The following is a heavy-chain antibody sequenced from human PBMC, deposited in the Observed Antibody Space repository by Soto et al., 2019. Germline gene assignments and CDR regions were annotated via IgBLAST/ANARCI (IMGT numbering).Heavy chain of an antibody. CDR1: GYTFTSYD. CDR3: AMGYSSGWYVDYQH. V-gene: IGHV1-8*01. CDR2: INPSSGNT. J-gene: IGHJ1*01. D-gene: IGHD6-13*01. Sequence: QVHLVQSGAEVKKPGASVKVSCKASGYTFTSYDINWVRQATGQGLEWMGWINPSSGNTGYVQKFQGRVTMTRNISISTSYMELSSLRSEDTAVYFCAMGYSSGWYVDYQHWGQGTQVIVSS.